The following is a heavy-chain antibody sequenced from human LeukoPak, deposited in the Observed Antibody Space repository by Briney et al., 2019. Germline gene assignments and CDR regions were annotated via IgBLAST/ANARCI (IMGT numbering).Heavy chain of an antibody. J-gene: IGHJ1*01. CDR2: ISAYNGNT. D-gene: IGHD1-26*01. Sequence: ASVKVSCKASGYTFTSYGISWVRQAPGQGREGMGGISAYNGNTNYAQKLQGRVTMTTDTSTSTAYMELRSLRSDDTAVYYCARDQVVGEINAEYFQHWGQGTLVTVSS. V-gene: IGHV1-18*01. CDR1: GYTFTSYG. CDR3: ARDQVVGEINAEYFQH.